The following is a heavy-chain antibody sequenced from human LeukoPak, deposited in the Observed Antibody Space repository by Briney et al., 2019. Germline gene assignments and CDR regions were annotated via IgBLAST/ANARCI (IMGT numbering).Heavy chain of an antibody. V-gene: IGHV4-39*01. D-gene: IGHD6-19*01. CDR1: GGSISSTTYS. Sequence: SETLSLTCTVSGGSISSTTYSWSWIRQPPGKGLEWIGSIFYSGSTYYNPSLKSRVTISVDTSKNQFSLKLSSVTAADTAVYDCARRLPYRSGCDFDYWGQGTLVTVSS. CDR2: IFYSGST. J-gene: IGHJ4*02. CDR3: ARRLPYRSGCDFDY.